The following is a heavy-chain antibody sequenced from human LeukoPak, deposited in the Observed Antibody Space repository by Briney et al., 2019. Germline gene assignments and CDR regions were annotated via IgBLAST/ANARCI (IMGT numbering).Heavy chain of an antibody. Sequence: GGSLRLSCVASEFTFNSYWMSWVRQAPGKGLEWVANIKQDGSEKYYVDSVKGRFTISRDSAKNSLYLQMNSLRAEDTAVYYCARDPRRSWYEVERTYWFDPWGQGTLVTVSS. J-gene: IGHJ5*02. V-gene: IGHV3-7*01. CDR1: EFTFNSYW. CDR3: ARDPRRSWYEVERTYWFDP. CDR2: IKQDGSEK. D-gene: IGHD6-13*01.